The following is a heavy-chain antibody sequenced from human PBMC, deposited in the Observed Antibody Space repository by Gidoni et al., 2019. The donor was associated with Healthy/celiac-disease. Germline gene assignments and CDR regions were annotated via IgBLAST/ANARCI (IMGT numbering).Heavy chain of an antibody. CDR1: GYTLTGYY. CDR3: ARDGFGVGATVWDY. CDR2: INPNSGGK. V-gene: IGHV1-2*05. D-gene: IGHD1-26*01. Sequence: QVQLVQSGAEVNKPGASVHVSCKASGYTLTGYYMHWVRQAPGQGIAWMGRINPNSGGKNYAQKFKGRVNMTRETYISTAYMGLRRLRSDDTDVYYCARDGFGVGATVWDYWGQGTLVTVSS. J-gene: IGHJ4*01.